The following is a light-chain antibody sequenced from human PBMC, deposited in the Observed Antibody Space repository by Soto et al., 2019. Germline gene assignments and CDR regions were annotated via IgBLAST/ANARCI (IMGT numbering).Light chain of an antibody. CDR1: QSVRSY. CDR2: DAS. CDR3: QHRSAWPIT. J-gene: IGKJ4*01. V-gene: IGKV3-11*01. Sequence: EIVLTQSPATLSLSPGARATLSCRASQSVRSYLVWYEQKPGQASSLLIYDASTRAAGIPARFSGSGSGTNFTLAISSLEPEDFAVYYCQHRSAWPITFGGGTKVEIK.